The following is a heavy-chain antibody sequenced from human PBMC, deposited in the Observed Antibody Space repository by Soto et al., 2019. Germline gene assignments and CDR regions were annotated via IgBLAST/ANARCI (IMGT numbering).Heavy chain of an antibody. CDR1: GFTFSSYA. V-gene: IGHV3-23*01. CDR2: ISGSGGAT. Sequence: GGSLRLSCAASGFTFSSYAMTWVRQAPGKGLEWVSSISGSGGATYYADPVKGRFTISRDDSKNTLYLQMNSLRAEDTALYYCAKAGRPYYDLWSENRFDPWGQGTLVTVSS. D-gene: IGHD3-3*01. CDR3: AKAGRPYYDLWSENRFDP. J-gene: IGHJ5*02.